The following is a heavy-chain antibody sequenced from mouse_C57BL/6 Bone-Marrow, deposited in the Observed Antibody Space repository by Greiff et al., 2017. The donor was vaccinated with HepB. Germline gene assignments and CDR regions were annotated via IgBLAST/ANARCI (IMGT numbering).Heavy chain of an antibody. V-gene: IGHV14-4*01. CDR2: IDPENGDT. CDR3: TTKTISSTTVFDY. J-gene: IGHJ2*01. Sequence: VQLQQSGAELVRPGASVKLSCTASGFNIKDDYMHWVKQRPEQGLEWIGWIDPENGDTEYASKFQGKATITADTSSNTAYLQLSSLTSEDTAVYYCTTKTISSTTVFDYWGQGTTLTVSS. D-gene: IGHD1-1*01. CDR1: GFNIKDDY.